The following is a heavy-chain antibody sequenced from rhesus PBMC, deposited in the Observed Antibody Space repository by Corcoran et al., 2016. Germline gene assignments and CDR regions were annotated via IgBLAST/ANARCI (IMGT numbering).Heavy chain of an antibody. CDR2: IHGTSGYA. J-gene: IGHJ4*01. CDR3: ARYDMVVPKYFDY. D-gene: IGHD3-28*01. V-gene: IGHV4-165*01. CDR1: GGSINDYS. Sequence: QVQLQESGPGLVRPSETLSLTCAVPGGSINDYSWGWIRQSPGKGLEWIAYIHGTSGYANYNPSLKSRVTISTDTSKSQFSLKLGSVTAADTAVYFCARYDMVVPKYFDYWGQGVLVTVSS.